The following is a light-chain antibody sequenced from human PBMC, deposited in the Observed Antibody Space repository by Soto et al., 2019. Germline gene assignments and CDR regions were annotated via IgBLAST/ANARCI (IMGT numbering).Light chain of an antibody. V-gene: IGKV1-39*01. CDR3: QHTYISPAK. CDR1: PSITNC. Sequence: DIQMTQSPSSLSAYVGDIVTITCRASPSITNCLSWFQQNPGQAPKLLIYAASSSQIGVPSRFRSSESGTDCILIFDGLQPEDCATYYCQHTYISPAKFGQGNKL. J-gene: IGKJ1*01. CDR2: AAS.